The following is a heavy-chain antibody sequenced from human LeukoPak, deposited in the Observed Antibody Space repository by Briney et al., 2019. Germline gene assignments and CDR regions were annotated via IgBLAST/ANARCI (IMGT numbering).Heavy chain of an antibody. CDR3: ARDLFTGDRGYYFDY. V-gene: IGHV3-21*01. CDR1: GFTFSSYS. J-gene: IGHJ4*02. CDR2: ISSSSSYI. Sequence: PGGSLRLSCAASGFTFSSYSMNWVRQAPGKGLEWVSSISSSSSYIYYADSVKGRFTISRDNAKNSLYLQMNSLRAEDTAVYYCARDLFTGDRGYYFDYWGQGTLVTVSS. D-gene: IGHD7-27*01.